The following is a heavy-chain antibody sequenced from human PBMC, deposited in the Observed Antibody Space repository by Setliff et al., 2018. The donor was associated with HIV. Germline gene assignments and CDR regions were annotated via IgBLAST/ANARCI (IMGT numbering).Heavy chain of an antibody. CDR2: IYYSGST. CDR1: GGSIRSGGYY. D-gene: IGHD3-9*01. J-gene: IGHJ4*01. CDR3: ARDQSDYNVLTGFGDFDY. V-gene: IGHV4-30-4*01. Sequence: KPSETLSLTCSVSGGSIRSGGYYWSWIRQRPGKGLEWIGYIYYSGSTYYNPSLKSRVTISVDTSKNQFSLRLTSVTAADTAMYYCARDQSDYNVLTGFGDFDYWGHGTLVTVSS.